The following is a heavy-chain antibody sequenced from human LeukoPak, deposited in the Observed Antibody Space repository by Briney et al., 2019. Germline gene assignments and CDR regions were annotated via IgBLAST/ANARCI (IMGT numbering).Heavy chain of an antibody. CDR3: ARDSEYYGSGSYYFGY. CDR2: ITGSGTTS. CDR1: DFPFSGYE. Sequence: GGSLRLSCETSDFPFSGYEMNWVRQAPGKGLEWIAHITGSGTTSHYADSVRGRFTISRDNSKNTLYLQMNSLRAEDTAVYYCARDSEYYGSGSYYFGYWGQGTLVTVSS. V-gene: IGHV3-48*03. J-gene: IGHJ4*02. D-gene: IGHD3-10*01.